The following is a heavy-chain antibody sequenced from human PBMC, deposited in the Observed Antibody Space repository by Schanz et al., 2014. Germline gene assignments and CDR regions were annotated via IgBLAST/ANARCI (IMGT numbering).Heavy chain of an antibody. Sequence: VQLVQSGAEVKKPGASVKVSCKASGYTFTSHGISWVRQAPGQGLEWMGWINPNTGGTNFAQKFQGWVTVTRDTSISTVYMELSSLRSEDTAVYYCATGKGDILTGRYWGQGTLVTVSS. CDR3: ATGKGDILTGRY. CDR1: GYTFTSHG. D-gene: IGHD3-9*01. V-gene: IGHV1-2*04. CDR2: INPNTGGT. J-gene: IGHJ4*02.